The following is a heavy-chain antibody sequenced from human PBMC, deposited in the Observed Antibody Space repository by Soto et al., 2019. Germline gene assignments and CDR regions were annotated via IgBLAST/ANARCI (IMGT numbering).Heavy chain of an antibody. CDR1: GYTFTSYG. Sequence: QVQLVQSGAEVKKPGASVKVSCKASGYTFTSYGISWVRQAPGQGLEWMGWISAYNGNTNYAQKLQGRVTMTTDTSTSTAYMELRSLRSDDTAVYYCARMHYYDSSGYYYSNFAYWGQGTLVTVSS. CDR3: ARMHYYDSSGYYYSNFAY. J-gene: IGHJ4*02. V-gene: IGHV1-18*04. D-gene: IGHD3-22*01. CDR2: ISAYNGNT.